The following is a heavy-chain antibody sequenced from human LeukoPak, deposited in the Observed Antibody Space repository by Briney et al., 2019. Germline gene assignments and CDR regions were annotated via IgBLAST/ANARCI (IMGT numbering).Heavy chain of an antibody. Sequence: SETLSLTCAVYGGSFSGYYWSWIRQPPGKGLEWIGEINHTGSTNYNPSLKSRVIISVDTSKNQSSLKLSSETAADTAVYYCARGGITMFRGRPRDYWYFDLWGRGTLVTVSS. CDR2: INHTGST. CDR1: GGSFSGYY. CDR3: ARGGITMFRGRPRDYWYFDL. V-gene: IGHV4-34*01. J-gene: IGHJ2*01. D-gene: IGHD3-10*01.